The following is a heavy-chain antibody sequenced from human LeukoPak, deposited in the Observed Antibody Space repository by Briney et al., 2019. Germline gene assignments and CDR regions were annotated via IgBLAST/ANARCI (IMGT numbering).Heavy chain of an antibody. Sequence: ASVKVSCKASGYTFTSYYMHWVRQAPGQGLEWMGIINPSCGSTSYAQKFQGRGTLTRYTSTSTVYMELSSLRSEDTAVYYCARSSTLGNYFDYWGQGTLVTVSS. CDR1: GYTFTSYY. CDR3: ARSSTLGNYFDY. D-gene: IGHD6-13*01. V-gene: IGHV1-46*01. J-gene: IGHJ4*02. CDR2: INPSCGST.